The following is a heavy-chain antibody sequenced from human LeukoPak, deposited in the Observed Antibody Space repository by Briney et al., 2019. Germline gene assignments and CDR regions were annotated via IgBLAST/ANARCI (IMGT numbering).Heavy chain of an antibody. J-gene: IGHJ3*02. CDR1: GGSLSSGSYY. CDR3: ARDEGAFDI. V-gene: IGHV4-61*02. Sequence: SETLSLTCTVSGGSLSSGSYYWSWIRQPAGTGLEWIGRIYTSGSTNYNPSLKSRVTISVDTSKNQFSLKLSSVTAADTAVYYCARDEGAFDIWGQGTMVTVSS. CDR2: IYTSGST.